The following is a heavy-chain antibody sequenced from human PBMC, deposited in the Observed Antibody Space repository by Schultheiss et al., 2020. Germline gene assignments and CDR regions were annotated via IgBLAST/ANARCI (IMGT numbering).Heavy chain of an antibody. CDR2: IYYSGST. V-gene: IGHV4-39*07. Sequence: SATLSLTCTVSGGSISSYYWGWIRQPPGKGLEWIGSIYYSGSTYYHPSLKSRVTISVDTSKNQFSLKLSSVTAADTAVYYCASPAADIWGQGTMVTVSS. J-gene: IGHJ3*02. CDR1: GGSISSYY. CDR3: ASPAADI.